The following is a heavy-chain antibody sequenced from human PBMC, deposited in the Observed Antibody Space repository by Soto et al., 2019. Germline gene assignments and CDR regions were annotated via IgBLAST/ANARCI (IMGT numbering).Heavy chain of an antibody. CDR2: INPNSGGT. Sequence: ASGKVACKASGYTFTVYYIQWVRQAPGQGLEWMGWINPNSGGTNYAQKFQGWATMTRDTSTGTVYMELNRLKSDDTAVYYCARGKEGIVGPTITLADGMDVWGQGTTVTVSS. V-gene: IGHV1-2*04. CDR1: GYTFTVYY. CDR3: ARGKEGIVGPTITLADGMDV. J-gene: IGHJ6*02. D-gene: IGHD1-26*01.